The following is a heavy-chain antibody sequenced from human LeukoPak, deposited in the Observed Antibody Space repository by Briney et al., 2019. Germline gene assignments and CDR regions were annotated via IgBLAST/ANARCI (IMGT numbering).Heavy chain of an antibody. D-gene: IGHD2/OR15-2a*01. CDR3: ANGTTPWFDP. CDR2: ISYDGSNK. Sequence: GRSLRLSCAASGFTFSSYGMHWVRQAPGKGLEWVAVISYDGSNKYYADSVKGRFTISRDNSKNTLYPQMNSLRAEDTAVYYCANGTTPWFDPWGQGTLVTVSS. V-gene: IGHV3-30*18. J-gene: IGHJ5*02. CDR1: GFTFSSYG.